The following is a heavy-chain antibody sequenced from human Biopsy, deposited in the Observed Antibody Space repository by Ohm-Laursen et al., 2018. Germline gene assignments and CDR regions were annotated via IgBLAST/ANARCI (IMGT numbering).Heavy chain of an antibody. CDR3: ARGPHSWSHSYFDY. CDR2: IIPMFGTA. J-gene: IGHJ4*02. D-gene: IGHD1-26*01. Sequence: SVKVSCKASGGTFINYAISWVRQAPGQGLEWMGGIIPMFGTANYAQMFQGRVTISADESTSTSYMELSSLTTEDTAIYYCARGPHSWSHSYFDYWGRGTLVTVSS. CDR1: GGTFINYA. V-gene: IGHV1-69*13.